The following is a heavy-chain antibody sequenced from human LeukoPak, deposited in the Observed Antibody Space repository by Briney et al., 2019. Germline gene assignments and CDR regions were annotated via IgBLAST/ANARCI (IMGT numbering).Heavy chain of an antibody. CDR3: ARARQGWNYYGSGSYFDY. D-gene: IGHD3-10*01. J-gene: IGHJ4*02. CDR1: GGSIDSDDYY. Sequence: PSETLSLTCTVSGGSIDSDDYYWGWIRQPPGKGLEWIGSIYYSGTTFYSPSLKSRVTISLDTSKNQLSLKLTSVTAADTAVYYCARARQGWNYYGSGSYFDYWGQGTLITVSS. CDR2: IYYSGTT. V-gene: IGHV4-39*07.